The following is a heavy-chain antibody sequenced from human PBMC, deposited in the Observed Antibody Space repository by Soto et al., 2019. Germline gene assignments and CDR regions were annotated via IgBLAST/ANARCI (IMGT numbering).Heavy chain of an antibody. Sequence: QVQLQESGPGLVKPSQTLSLTCTVSGGSINSGDYYWNWIRQHTGKGLEWIGYIYYSGSLFYNPSHKSRVTISADTSKNQFSPKLTSVTAADTAVYYCARGVVGVPGDYYGMDVWGQGTTVTVSS. V-gene: IGHV4-31*03. J-gene: IGHJ6*02. D-gene: IGHD2-2*01. CDR1: GGSINSGDYY. CDR2: IYYSGSL. CDR3: ARGVVGVPGDYYGMDV.